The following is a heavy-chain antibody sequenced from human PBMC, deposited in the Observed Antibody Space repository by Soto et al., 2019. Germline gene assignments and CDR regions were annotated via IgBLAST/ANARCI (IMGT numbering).Heavy chain of an antibody. CDR3: ARGRPARLRYFDWLPSNWFDP. D-gene: IGHD3-9*01. V-gene: IGHV4-34*01. CDR1: GGSFSGYY. CDR2: TNHSGST. Sequence: PSETLSLTCAVYGGSFSGYYWSWIRQPPGKGLEWIGETNHSGSTNYNPSLKSRVTISVDTSKNQFSLKLSSVTAADTAVYYCARGRPARLRYFDWLPSNWFDPWGQGTLVTVPS. J-gene: IGHJ5*02.